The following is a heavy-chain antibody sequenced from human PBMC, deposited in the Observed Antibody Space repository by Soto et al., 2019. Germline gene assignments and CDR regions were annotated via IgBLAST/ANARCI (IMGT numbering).Heavy chain of an antibody. Sequence: QVQLQESGPGLVKPSGTLSLTCAVSGGSFTSNNWWTWVRQPPGQGLEWIGESYRTGSTNYNPSLKSRVTISLDKSENQISLKVTSLTAADTAVYYCASRDPGTSVDYWGQGTLVTVSS. D-gene: IGHD1-7*01. V-gene: IGHV4-4*02. CDR1: GGSFTSNNW. J-gene: IGHJ4*02. CDR3: ASRDPGTSVDY. CDR2: SYRTGST.